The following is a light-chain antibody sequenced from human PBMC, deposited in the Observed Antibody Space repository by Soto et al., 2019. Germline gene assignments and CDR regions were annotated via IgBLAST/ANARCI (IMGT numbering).Light chain of an antibody. Sequence: EIVLTQSPVTLSLSPGERATLSCRASQSINNYLAWYQQKPGQPPRLLIYDASNRATAIPVRFSGSGSGTDFTLTIIRLEPEDSAVYYCQYRGIWPPGATFVGGTKVEIK. CDR2: DAS. V-gene: IGKV3-11*01. CDR3: QYRGIWPPGAT. J-gene: IGKJ4*01. CDR1: QSINNY.